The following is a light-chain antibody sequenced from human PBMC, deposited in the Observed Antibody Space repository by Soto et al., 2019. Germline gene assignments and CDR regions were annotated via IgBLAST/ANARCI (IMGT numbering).Light chain of an antibody. Sequence: QSVLTQPPSASGTPGQRVTISCSGSSSNIGRNTVNWYQQLPGTAPKLLIYSDNQRPSGVPDRFSVSKSGTSVSLAISGLQSDDEADYDCAAWDDSLNGMVFGGGTQLTVL. V-gene: IGLV1-44*01. CDR1: SSNIGRNT. CDR2: SDN. J-gene: IGLJ2*01. CDR3: AAWDDSLNGMV.